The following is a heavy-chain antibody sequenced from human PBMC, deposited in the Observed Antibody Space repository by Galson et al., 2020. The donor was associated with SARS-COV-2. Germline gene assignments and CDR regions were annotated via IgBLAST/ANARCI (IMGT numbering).Heavy chain of an antibody. J-gene: IGHJ3*02. Sequence: GESLKISCKGSGYSFTSYWIGWVRQMPGKGLEWMGFVYGGDSDTRYSRSFLGQVTISADKSINTAYLQWSSLKASDTAIYYCARQRSGSDLTNVFDKWGQGTMVAVSS. D-gene: IGHD2-8*01. CDR3: ARQRSGSDLTNVFDK. CDR2: VYGGDSDT. CDR1: GYSFTSYW. V-gene: IGHV5-51*01.